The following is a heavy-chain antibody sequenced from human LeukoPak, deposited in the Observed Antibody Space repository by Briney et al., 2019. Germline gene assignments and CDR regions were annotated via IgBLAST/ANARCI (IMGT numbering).Heavy chain of an antibody. V-gene: IGHV4-59*02. CDR3: ARVRLGSGYSN. CDR2: VYNSGIT. Sequence: SETLSLTCSGSGASVSDYYCNWIRQPPGKGLEWIGYVYNSGITNYNPSLRSRVTISVDTSKNQFSLKLNSVTAADTAVYYCARVRLGSGYSNWGQGTLVTVSS. D-gene: IGHD3-22*01. CDR1: GASVSDYY. J-gene: IGHJ4*02.